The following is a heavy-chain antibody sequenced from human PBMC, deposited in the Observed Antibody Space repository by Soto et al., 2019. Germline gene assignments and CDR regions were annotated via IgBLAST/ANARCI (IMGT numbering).Heavy chain of an antibody. CDR1: GGSISSYY. J-gene: IGHJ4*02. V-gene: IGHV4-59*01. CDR2: IYYSGST. Sequence: QVQLQESGPGLVKPSETLSLTCTVSGGSISSYYWSWIRQPPGKGLEWIGYIYYSGSTNYNPSLKSRVTISVDTSKNQFSLKLSSVTAADTAVYYCARGIDFYGSVDYWGQGTLVTVSS. CDR3: ARGIDFYGSVDY. D-gene: IGHD3-10*01.